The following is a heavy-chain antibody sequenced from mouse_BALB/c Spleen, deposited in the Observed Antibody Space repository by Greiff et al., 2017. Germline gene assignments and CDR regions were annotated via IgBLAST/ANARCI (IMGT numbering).Heavy chain of an antibody. CDR2: IWGDGST. V-gene: IGHV2-6-7*01. Sequence: VQGVESGPGLVAPSQSLSITCTVSGFSLTGYGVNWVRQPPGKGLEWLGMIWGDGSTDYNSALKSRLSISKDNSKSQVFLKMNSLQTDDTARYYCARDSNYGSSPAWFAYWGQGTLVTVSA. CDR3: ARDSNYGSSPAWFAY. D-gene: IGHD1-1*01. J-gene: IGHJ3*01. CDR1: GFSLTGYG.